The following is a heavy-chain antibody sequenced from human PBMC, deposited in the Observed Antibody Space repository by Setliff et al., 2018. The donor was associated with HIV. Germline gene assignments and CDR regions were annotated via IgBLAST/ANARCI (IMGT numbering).Heavy chain of an antibody. CDR3: ARGAYPREFYFDS. J-gene: IGHJ4*02. CDR1: GASISSGGYS. Sequence: PSETLSLTCAVSGASISSGGYSWSWIRQPPGRGLEWIGHIYYSGSTYDNPSLKSRFSISIDTSKNRFSLEVASVTAADTAVYYCARGAYPREFYFDSWGQGMLVTVSS. D-gene: IGHD2-21*01. CDR2: IYYSGST. V-gene: IGHV4-31*11.